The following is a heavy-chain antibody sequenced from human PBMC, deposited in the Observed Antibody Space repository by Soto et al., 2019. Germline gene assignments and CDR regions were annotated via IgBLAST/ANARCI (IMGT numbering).Heavy chain of an antibody. Sequence: QVQLQQWGAGLLKPSETLSLTCAVYGGSFSGYYWSWIRQPPGKGLEWIGEINHSGSTNYNPSLKSRVTISVDTSKNQFSLQLSSVTAADTAVYYCARDLPRGWLRLRGGFDYWGQGTLVTVSS. CDR1: GGSFSGYY. D-gene: IGHD5-12*01. V-gene: IGHV4-34*01. CDR3: ARDLPRGWLRLRGGFDY. CDR2: INHSGST. J-gene: IGHJ4*02.